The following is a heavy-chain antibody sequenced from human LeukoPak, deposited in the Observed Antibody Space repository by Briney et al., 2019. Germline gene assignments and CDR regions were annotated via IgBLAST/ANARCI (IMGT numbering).Heavy chain of an antibody. CDR1: GFTFSSYW. J-gene: IGHJ4*02. V-gene: IGHV3-7*01. Sequence: GGSLRLSCAVSGFTFSSYWMSWVRQAPGKGLEWVANIKQDGSEKYYVDSVKGRFTISRDNAKNSLYLQMNSLRAEDTAVYYCARTYKGYNHDYWGQGTLVTVSS. D-gene: IGHD5-24*01. CDR2: IKQDGSEK. CDR3: ARTYKGYNHDY.